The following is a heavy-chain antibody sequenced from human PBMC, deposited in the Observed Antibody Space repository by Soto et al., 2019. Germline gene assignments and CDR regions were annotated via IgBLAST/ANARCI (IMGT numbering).Heavy chain of an antibody. CDR1: GGSISSGNW. CDR2: IYHSGIT. CDR3: ARNVRYYIDY. Sequence: QVLLQESGPGLVKPSGTLSLTCAVSGGSISSGNWWSWVRQSPGKELEWIGEIYHSGITNYNPSLKSRVTISVDNSENQFSLSLNSVTAADTAVYYCARNVRYYIDYWGQGTLVTVSS. V-gene: IGHV4-4*02. J-gene: IGHJ4*02.